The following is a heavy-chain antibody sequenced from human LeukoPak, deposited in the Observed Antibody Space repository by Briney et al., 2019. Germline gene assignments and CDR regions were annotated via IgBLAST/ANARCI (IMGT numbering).Heavy chain of an antibody. Sequence: GGSLRLSCAASGFTFSSYAMSWVRQAPGKGLEWVSAISGSGGSTYYADSVKGRFTISRDNSENTLYLQMNSLRAEDTAVYYCAKDGRASYRVDYFDYWGQGTLVTVSS. CDR3: AKDGRASYRVDYFDY. J-gene: IGHJ4*02. D-gene: IGHD1-26*01. CDR2: ISGSGGST. V-gene: IGHV3-23*01. CDR1: GFTFSSYA.